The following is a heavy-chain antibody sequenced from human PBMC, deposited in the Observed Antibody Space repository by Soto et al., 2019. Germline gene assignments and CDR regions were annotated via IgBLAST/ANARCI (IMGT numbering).Heavy chain of an antibody. J-gene: IGHJ3*02. CDR2: IYTSGST. V-gene: IGHV4-61*01. Sequence: QVQLQESGPGLVKPSETLSLTCTVSGGSVSSGNYYWSWIRQPPGKGLEWIGYIYTSGSTNYNPSLKSRVTMSVDTSKNQFSLKLSSVTAADTAVYYCAREFPGFDAFDIWGQGTMVTVSS. CDR3: AREFPGFDAFDI. D-gene: IGHD6-25*01. CDR1: GGSVSSGNYY.